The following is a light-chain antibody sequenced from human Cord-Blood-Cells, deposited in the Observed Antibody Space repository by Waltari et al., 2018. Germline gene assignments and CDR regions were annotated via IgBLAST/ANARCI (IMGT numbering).Light chain of an antibody. Sequence: EIVMTQSPATLSVSPGERATLSCRASQSVSSNLAWYQQKPGQAPRLLNYGASTRATGIPARFSGSGSGTEFTLTISRLQSEEFAVYYCQQYNNWPRTFGQGTKVEIK. CDR3: QQYNNWPRT. CDR1: QSVSSN. V-gene: IGKV3-15*01. J-gene: IGKJ1*01. CDR2: GAS.